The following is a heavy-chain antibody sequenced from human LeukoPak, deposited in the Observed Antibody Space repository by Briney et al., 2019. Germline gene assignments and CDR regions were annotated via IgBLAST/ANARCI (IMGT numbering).Heavy chain of an antibody. J-gene: IGHJ6*02. V-gene: IGHV3-23*01. Sequence: GGSLRLSCAASGFTFSSYAMSWVRQAPGKGLEWVSAISGSGGRTYYADSVKGRFTISRDNSKNTLYLQMNSLRAEDTAVYYCAKDRRRINYDILTGYSSYYGMDVWGQGTTVTVSS. D-gene: IGHD3-9*01. CDR2: ISGSGGRT. CDR1: GFTFSSYA. CDR3: AKDRRRINYDILTGYSSYYGMDV.